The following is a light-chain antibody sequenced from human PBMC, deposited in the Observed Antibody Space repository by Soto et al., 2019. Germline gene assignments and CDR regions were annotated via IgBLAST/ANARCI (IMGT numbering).Light chain of an antibody. V-gene: IGKV1-5*03. Sequence: DIPMTQSPSTLSASVGDRVTITCRASQTISNWLAWYQQKPGKAPKLLIYKASSLESGVPSRFSGSGSGTEFTLTISSLQSEDFAVYYCQQYNKWPPYTFGQGTKVEIK. CDR2: KAS. CDR1: QTISNW. J-gene: IGKJ2*01. CDR3: QQYNKWPPYT.